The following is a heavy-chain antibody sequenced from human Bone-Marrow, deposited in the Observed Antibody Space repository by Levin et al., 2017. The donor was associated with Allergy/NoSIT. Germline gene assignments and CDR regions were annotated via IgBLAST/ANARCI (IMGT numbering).Heavy chain of an antibody. Sequence: TGESLKISCKTSGYTFTSYNVYWVRQAPGQGLEWMGYINPNSGNTGYAQKFQGRVTVTRNSSITTAYMELSGLRSEDTAMYYCARGDCYSGSCYGPDWFDPWGQGTQVTVSS. CDR3: ARGDCYSGSCYGPDWFDP. V-gene: IGHV1-8*01. CDR1: GYTFTSYN. CDR2: INPNSGNT. D-gene: IGHD2-15*01. J-gene: IGHJ5*02.